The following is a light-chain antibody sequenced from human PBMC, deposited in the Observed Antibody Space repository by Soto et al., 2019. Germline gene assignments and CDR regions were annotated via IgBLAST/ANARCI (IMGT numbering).Light chain of an antibody. CDR2: DXA. Sequence: DINMPTSPSSLAASVGARVTITXRASQGFSSWVAWDTQERGXAPKXXXTDXASFLRGVPRRFSGSGAATDVTLLISSMQPQYFATDYYHQGDSFPCTFGEGTKVDI. J-gene: IGKJ1*01. V-gene: IGKV1-12*01. CDR1: QGFSSW. CDR3: HQGDSFPCT.